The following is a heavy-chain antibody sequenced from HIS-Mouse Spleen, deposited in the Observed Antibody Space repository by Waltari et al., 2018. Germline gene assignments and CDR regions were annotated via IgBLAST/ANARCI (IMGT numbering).Heavy chain of an antibody. CDR3: AREIPYSSSWYDWYFDL. CDR1: GGSISSSSYY. J-gene: IGHJ2*01. CDR2: FYYSGGP. D-gene: IGHD6-13*01. Sequence: QLQLQESGPGLVKPSETLSLTCTVSGGSISSSSYYWGWIRQPPGKGLDWVGSFYYSGGPYHNPSLKSRVTISVDTSKNQFSLKLSSVTAADTAGYYCAREIPYSSSWYDWYFDLWGRGTLVTVSS. V-gene: IGHV4-39*07.